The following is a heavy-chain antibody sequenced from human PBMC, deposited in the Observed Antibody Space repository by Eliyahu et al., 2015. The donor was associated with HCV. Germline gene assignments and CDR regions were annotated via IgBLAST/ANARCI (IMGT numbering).Heavy chain of an antibody. CDR3: AREGVDTAMTSYYYGSGSYRAFDY. D-gene: IGHD3-10*01. J-gene: IGHJ4*02. V-gene: IGHV3-21*01. CDR2: ISXXSSYI. Sequence: EVQLVESGGGLVKPGGSLRLSCAXSGFTFSTYSXTWVPQAPGKGLEXVSSISXXSSYIYYADSVKGRFTISRDNAKNSLYLQMNSLRAEDTAVYYCAREGVDTAMTSYYYGSGSYRAFDYWGQGTLVTVSS. CDR1: GFTFSTYS.